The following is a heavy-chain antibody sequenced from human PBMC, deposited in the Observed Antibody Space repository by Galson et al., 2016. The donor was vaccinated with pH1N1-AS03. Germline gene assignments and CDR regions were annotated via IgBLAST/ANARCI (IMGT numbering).Heavy chain of an antibody. D-gene: IGHD2-15*01. CDR2: INSDGRDT. CDR3: ARVLVGAAGCVY. CDR1: GFIFSHYW. Sequence: SLRLSCAVSGFIFSHYWMYWVRQAPGKGLEWVSRINSDGRDTYYADSVKGRFTISRNNAKNTLFLQMNSLRVADTALYYCARVLVGAAGCVYWGQGTLVTVSS. J-gene: IGHJ4*02. V-gene: IGHV3-74*01.